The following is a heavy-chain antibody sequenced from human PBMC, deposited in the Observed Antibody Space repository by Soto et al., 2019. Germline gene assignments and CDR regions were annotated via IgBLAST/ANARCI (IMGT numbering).Heavy chain of an antibody. D-gene: IGHD6-13*01. CDR3: ARQGIAAGVIDY. J-gene: IGHJ4*02. Sequence: SETLSLTCTVSGGSISSYYWSWIRQPPGKGLEWIGYIYYSGSTNYNPSLKSRVTISVDTSKNQFSLKLSSVTAADTAVYYCARQGIAAGVIDYWGQGTLVTVSS. CDR2: IYYSGST. CDR1: GGSISSYY. V-gene: IGHV4-59*08.